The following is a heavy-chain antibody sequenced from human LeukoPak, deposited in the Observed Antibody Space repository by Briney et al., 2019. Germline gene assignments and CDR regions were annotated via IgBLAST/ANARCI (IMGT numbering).Heavy chain of an antibody. J-gene: IGHJ4*02. CDR1: GFTFSSGY. D-gene: IGHD2-2*02. V-gene: IGHV3-74*01. CDR2: ISSDGSNT. CDR3: ARYTGGGVY. Sequence: GGSQRLSCAVSGFTFSSGYMHWVRQPPGKGPVWVSRISSDGSNTIYADSVKGRFTISRDDARNTLYLQMNSLRDADTAVYYCARYTGGGVYWGQGTLVTVSS.